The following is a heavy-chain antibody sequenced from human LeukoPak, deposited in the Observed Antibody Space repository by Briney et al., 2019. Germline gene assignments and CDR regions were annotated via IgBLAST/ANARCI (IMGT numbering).Heavy chain of an antibody. CDR1: GGSTNTYC. CDR2: IYPSGST. J-gene: IGHJ4*02. D-gene: IGHD5-12*01. V-gene: IGHV4-4*07. Sequence: ETLSLTCTVSGGSTNTYCWSWIRQPTEKGLEWIGRIYPSGSTYYNPSLKSRVTISIDKSKNQFSLSLTSVAAADTAVYYCARDRSGYSEYYFDYWGQGSLVTVSS. CDR3: ARDRSGYSEYYFDY.